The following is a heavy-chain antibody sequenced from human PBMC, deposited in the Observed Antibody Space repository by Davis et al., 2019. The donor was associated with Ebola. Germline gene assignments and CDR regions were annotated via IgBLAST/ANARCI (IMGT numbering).Heavy chain of an antibody. D-gene: IGHD1-26*01. CDR3: ARAVGWSGSYYALDY. Sequence: AASVKASCKASGYTFTSYGISWVRQAPGQGLEWMGWISAYNGNTNYAQKLQGRVTMTTDTSTSTAYMELRSLRSDDTAVYYCARAVGWSGSYYALDYWGQGTLVTVSS. J-gene: IGHJ4*02. V-gene: IGHV1-18*01. CDR1: GYTFTSYG. CDR2: ISAYNGNT.